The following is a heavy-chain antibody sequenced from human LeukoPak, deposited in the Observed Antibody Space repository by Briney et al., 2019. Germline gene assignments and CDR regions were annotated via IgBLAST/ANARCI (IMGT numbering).Heavy chain of an antibody. CDR3: ARVFPRMVRGVTSLDY. Sequence: ASVKVSCKASGYTFTGYYMHWVRQAPGQGLEWMGWINPNSGGTNYAQKFQGRVTMTRDTSISTAYMELSRLRSDDTAVYYCARVFPRMVRGVTSLDYWGQGTLVTVSS. V-gene: IGHV1-2*02. D-gene: IGHD3-10*01. CDR1: GYTFTGYY. CDR2: INPNSGGT. J-gene: IGHJ4*02.